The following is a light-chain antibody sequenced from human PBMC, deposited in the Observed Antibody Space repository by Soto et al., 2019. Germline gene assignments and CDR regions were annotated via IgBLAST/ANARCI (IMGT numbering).Light chain of an antibody. Sequence: DIQMTQSPSAMSASVGDRVTITCRASQDINNYLAWFQHKPGEVPKRLIYSTSTLQSRVPSRFSGSGSGTEFTLTISSLQPEDFATYYCLQHNSFPRTFGQGTKLEIK. CDR1: QDINNY. CDR2: STS. J-gene: IGKJ2*01. V-gene: IGKV1-17*03. CDR3: LQHNSFPRT.